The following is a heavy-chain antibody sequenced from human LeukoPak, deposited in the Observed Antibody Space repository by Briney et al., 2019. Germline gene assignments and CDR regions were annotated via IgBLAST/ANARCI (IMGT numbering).Heavy chain of an antibody. CDR1: GGSISSSNW. CDR3: ARAAFGSGWYAGLDY. J-gene: IGHJ4*02. D-gene: IGHD6-19*01. CDR2: IYHIGST. Sequence: SGTLSLTCAVSGGSISSSNWWSWVRQPPGKGLNWIGEIYHIGSTNYNPSLKSRVTISVDKSKNQFSLKLSSVTAADTAVYYCARAAFGSGWYAGLDYWGQGTLVTVSS. V-gene: IGHV4-4*02.